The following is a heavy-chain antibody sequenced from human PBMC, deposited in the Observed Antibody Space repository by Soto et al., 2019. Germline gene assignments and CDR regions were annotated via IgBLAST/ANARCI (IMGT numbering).Heavy chain of an antibody. CDR2: ISWDGGST. CDR3: AKDKGIYYDSSGYFDY. D-gene: IGHD3-22*01. V-gene: IGHV3-43*01. CDR1: GFTFDDYT. Sequence: EVQLVESGGVVVQPRGSLRLSCAASGFTFDDYTMHWVRQAPGKGLEWVSLISWDGGSTYYADSVKGRFTISRDNSKNSLYLQMNSLRTEDTALYYCAKDKGIYYDSSGYFDYWGQGTLVTVSS. J-gene: IGHJ4*02.